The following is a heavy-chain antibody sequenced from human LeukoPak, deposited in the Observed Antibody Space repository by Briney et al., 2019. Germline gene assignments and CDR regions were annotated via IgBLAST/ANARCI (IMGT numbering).Heavy chain of an antibody. CDR1: GFTFSSHG. CDR2: VSSNGGTT. V-gene: IGHV3-30*18. D-gene: IGHD1-26*01. CDR3: TKESASGSRYSFDY. J-gene: IGHJ4*02. Sequence: GGSLRLSCAASGFTFSSHGIHWVRQAPGKGLEWVAVVSSNGGTTYYADSVKGRMTISRDNPKNTLYLQMNSLRREDTAMYYCTKESASGSRYSFDYWGQGTLVTVSS.